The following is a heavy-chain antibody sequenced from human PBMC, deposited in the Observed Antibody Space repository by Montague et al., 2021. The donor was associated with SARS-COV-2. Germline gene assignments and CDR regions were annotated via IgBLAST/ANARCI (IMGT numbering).Heavy chain of an antibody. CDR3: ARVGRGSSWYEVAFDI. D-gene: IGHD6-13*01. Sequence: SETLSLTCTVSGGSISRYSWTWIRQPPGKGLEWIGYIYNSGSTNXNPSLTSRVTISVDTSKNQFSLKLSSVAAADTAVYCCARVGRGSSWYEVAFDIWGQGTVVTVSS. CDR2: IYNSGST. J-gene: IGHJ3*02. CDR1: GGSISRYS. V-gene: IGHV4-59*01.